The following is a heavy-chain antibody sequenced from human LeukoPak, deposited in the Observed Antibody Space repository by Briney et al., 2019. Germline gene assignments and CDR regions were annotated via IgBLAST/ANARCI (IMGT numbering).Heavy chain of an antibody. V-gene: IGHV1-8*02. D-gene: IGHD1-26*01. J-gene: IGHJ4*02. CDR1: GYTFTSYD. CDR3: TRNFLGLNY. CDR2: MNPDSGNT. Sequence: ASVKVSCKASGYTFTSYDIYWVRQATGQGLEWMGRMNPDSGNTGYAQKFQGRGAMTRDTSINTAYMELSGLRSEDTAVYYCTRNFLGLNYWGQGTLVTVSS.